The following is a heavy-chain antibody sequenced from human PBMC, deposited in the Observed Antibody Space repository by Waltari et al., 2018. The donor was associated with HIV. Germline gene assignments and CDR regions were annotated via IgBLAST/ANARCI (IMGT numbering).Heavy chain of an antibody. CDR3: ARWCKGYKWICDAFDV. CDR1: GVSLSAYY. D-gene: IGHD1-20*01. V-gene: IGHV4-34*01. J-gene: IGHJ3*01. CDR2: VRPGGGT. Sequence: QEHLQQWGAGLLNTSETLSLTCAVYGVSLSAYYWSWIRQSPGKGLAWIGEVRPGGGTNYNPSLKSRVTSSEDTSKNQLSLKLTSVTASDTAVYYCARWCKGYKWICDAFDVWGQGTMVAVSS.